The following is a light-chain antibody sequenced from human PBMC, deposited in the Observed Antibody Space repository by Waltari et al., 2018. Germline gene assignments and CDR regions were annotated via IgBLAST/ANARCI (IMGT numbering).Light chain of an antibody. J-gene: IGKJ4*01. CDR3: MQGTHFPPLT. CDR1: QSRRHSNGNTY. V-gene: IGKV2-30*02. Sequence: DVVLTQSQLSLPITPCQPASMTCQSRQSRRHSNGNTYLSWFLQKPGQPPRRLMYKVSNRDSGVPDRFSGSGAGTDVTLKISRVEAEDVGVYYCMQGTHFPPLTFGGGTKVEIK. CDR2: KVS.